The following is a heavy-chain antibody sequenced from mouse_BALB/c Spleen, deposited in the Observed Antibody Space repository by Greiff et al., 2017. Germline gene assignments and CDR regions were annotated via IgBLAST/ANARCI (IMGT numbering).Heavy chain of an antibody. Sequence: EVKLVESGGGLVQPGGSLKLSCAASGFTFSSYTMSWVRQTPEKRLEWVAYISNGGGSTYYPDTVKGRFTFSRDNAENTLYLQMSRLKSEDTAMYYCAKHGGYDEGRYYAMDYWGEGTSVTVSS. D-gene: IGHD2-2*01. CDR3: AKHGGYDEGRYYAMDY. CDR1: GFTFSSYT. J-gene: IGHJ4*01. V-gene: IGHV5-12-2*01. CDR2: ISNGGGST.